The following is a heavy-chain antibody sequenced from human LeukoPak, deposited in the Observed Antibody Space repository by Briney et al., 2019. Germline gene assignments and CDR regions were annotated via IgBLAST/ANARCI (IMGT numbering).Heavy chain of an antibody. CDR3: ARDRDYDILTGYYYYGMDV. V-gene: IGHV3-21*01. CDR2: TSSSSSYI. CDR1: GFTFSSYS. Sequence: GGSLRLSCAASGFTFSSYSMNWVRQAPGKGLEWVSSTSSSSSYIYYADSAKGRFAISRDNAKNSLYLQMNSLRAEDTAVYYCARDRDYDILTGYYYYGMDVWGKGTTVTVSS. J-gene: IGHJ6*04. D-gene: IGHD3-9*01.